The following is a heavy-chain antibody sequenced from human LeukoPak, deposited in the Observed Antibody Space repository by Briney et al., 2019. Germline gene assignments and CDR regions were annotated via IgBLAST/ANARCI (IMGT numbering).Heavy chain of an antibody. Sequence: GGSLRLYCAASGFTFSSYSMNWVRQAPGKGLEWVSYISSSSSTIYYADSVKGRFTISRDNAKNSLYLQMNSLRAEDTAVYCCAKSESSWYSPFDYWGQGTLVTVSS. J-gene: IGHJ4*02. CDR3: AKSESSWYSPFDY. CDR2: ISSSSSTI. V-gene: IGHV3-48*04. D-gene: IGHD6-13*01. CDR1: GFTFSSYS.